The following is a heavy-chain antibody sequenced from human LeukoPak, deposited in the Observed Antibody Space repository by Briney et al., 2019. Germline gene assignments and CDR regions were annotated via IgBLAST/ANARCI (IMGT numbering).Heavy chain of an antibody. CDR1: GFTFSSYA. Sequence: PGGSLRLSCAASGFTFSSYAMSWVRQAPGKGLEWVSAISGSGGSTYYADSVKGRFTISRDNSKNTLYLQMNSLRAEDTAVYYCAKSRKMATILGAFDYWGQGTLVTVSS. CDR3: AKSRKMATILGAFDY. V-gene: IGHV3-23*01. D-gene: IGHD5-24*01. CDR2: ISGSGGST. J-gene: IGHJ4*02.